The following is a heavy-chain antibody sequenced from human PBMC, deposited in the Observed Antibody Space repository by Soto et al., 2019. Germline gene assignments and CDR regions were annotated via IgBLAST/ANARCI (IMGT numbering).Heavy chain of an antibody. CDR3: AKWLGQHLVGGGDI. CDR2: ISYDGSNK. V-gene: IGHV3-30*18. CDR1: GFTFSSYG. J-gene: IGHJ3*02. D-gene: IGHD6-13*01. Sequence: QVQLVESGGGVVQPGRSLRLSCAASGFTFSSYGMHWVRQAPGKGLEWVAVISYDGSNKYYADSVKGRFTISRDNSKNTLYLEKNRLRAEDTAVYYCAKWLGQHLVGGGDIWGQGTMVTVSS.